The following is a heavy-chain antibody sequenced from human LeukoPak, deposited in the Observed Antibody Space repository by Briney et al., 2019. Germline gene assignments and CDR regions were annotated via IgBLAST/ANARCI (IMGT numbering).Heavy chain of an antibody. D-gene: IGHD6-13*01. V-gene: IGHV4-61*01. Sequence: SETLSLTCTVSGGSVSSGSYYWSWIRQPPGKGQEWIGYIYYSGSTNYNPSLKSRVTISVDTSKNQFSLKLSSVTAADTAVYYCARVSSSWYRVWFDPWGQGTLVTVSS. CDR3: ARVSSSWYRVWFDP. CDR1: GGSVSSGSYY. J-gene: IGHJ5*02. CDR2: IYYSGST.